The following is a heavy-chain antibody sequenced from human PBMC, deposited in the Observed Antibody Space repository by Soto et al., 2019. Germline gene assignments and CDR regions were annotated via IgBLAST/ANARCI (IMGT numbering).Heavy chain of an antibody. V-gene: IGHV3-23*01. CDR3: AKSPQWLAPLDAFDI. Sequence: GGSLRLSCAASGFTFSNYWMHWVRQAPGKGLEWVSAISGSGGSTYYADSVKGRFTISRDNSKNTLYLQMNSLRAEDTAVYYCAKSPQWLAPLDAFDIWGQGTMVTVSS. D-gene: IGHD6-19*01. CDR1: GFTFSNYW. CDR2: ISGSGGST. J-gene: IGHJ3*02.